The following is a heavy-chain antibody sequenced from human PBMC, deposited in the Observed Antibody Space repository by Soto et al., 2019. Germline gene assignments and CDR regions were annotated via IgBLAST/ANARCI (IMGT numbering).Heavy chain of an antibody. V-gene: IGHV3-33*01. D-gene: IGHD3-3*01. CDR1: GFTFSSYG. Sequence: QVQLVESGGGLVQPGRSLRLSCAASGFTFSSYGMHWVRQAPGKGLECVAAIWYDGSNKYYADSEKGAFTISRDNSKNTLYLQMNSLIDEDTAVYYCATDYVWDGLRFVSDDYYYGMDVWGQGTTVTVSS. CDR2: IWYDGSNK. J-gene: IGHJ6*02. CDR3: ATDYVWDGLRFVSDDYYYGMDV.